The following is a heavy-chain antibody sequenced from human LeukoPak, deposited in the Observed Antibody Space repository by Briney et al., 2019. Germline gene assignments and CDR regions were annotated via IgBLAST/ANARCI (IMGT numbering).Heavy chain of an antibody. J-gene: IGHJ4*02. CDR1: GGTFSSYA. Sequence: GASVKVSCKASGGTFSSYAISWVRQAPGQRLEWMGWINAGNGNTKYSQKFQGRVTITRDTSASTAYMELSSLRSEDTAVYYCARGAGFAEPLPEYWGQGTLLTVSS. CDR2: INAGNGNT. V-gene: IGHV1-3*01. D-gene: IGHD1-14*01. CDR3: ARGAGFAEPLPEY.